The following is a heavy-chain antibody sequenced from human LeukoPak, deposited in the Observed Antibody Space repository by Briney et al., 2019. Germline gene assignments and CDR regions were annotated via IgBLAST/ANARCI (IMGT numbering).Heavy chain of an antibody. V-gene: IGHV3-30-3*01. CDR1: GFTFSSYA. CDR2: ISYDGSNK. Sequence: PGGSLGLSCAASGFTFSSYAMHWVRQAPGKGLEWVAVISYDGSNKYYADSVKGRFTISRDNSKNTLYLQMNSLRAEDTAVYYCARDSLEVTTSGWFDYWGQGTLVTVSS. CDR3: ARDSLEVTTSGWFDY. D-gene: IGHD4-17*01. J-gene: IGHJ4*02.